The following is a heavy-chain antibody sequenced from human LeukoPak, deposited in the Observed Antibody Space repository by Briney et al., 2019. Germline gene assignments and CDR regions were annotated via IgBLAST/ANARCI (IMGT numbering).Heavy chain of an antibody. CDR3: AKEGRRERWLSY. V-gene: IGHV3-30*02. D-gene: IGHD5-24*01. CDR2: IRYDGSNK. CDR1: GFTFSSYG. Sequence: GGSLRLSCAASGFTFSSYGMHWVRQAPGKGLEWVAFIRYDGSNKYYADSVKGRFTISRDNSKNTLYLQMNSLRAEDTAVYYCAKEGRRERWLSYWGQGTLVTVSS. J-gene: IGHJ4*02.